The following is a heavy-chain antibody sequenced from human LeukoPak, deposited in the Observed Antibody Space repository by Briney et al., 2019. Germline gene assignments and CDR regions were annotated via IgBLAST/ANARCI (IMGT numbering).Heavy chain of an antibody. J-gene: IGHJ3*02. CDR3: ARSGYCSGGSCYGFSRDAFDI. Sequence: PGGSLRLSCAASGFTFSSYSMNWVRQAPGKGLEWVSSISSSSSYIYYADSVKGRFTISRDSAKNSLYLQMNSLRAEDTAVYYCARSGYCSGGSCYGFSRDAFDIWGQGTMVTVSS. V-gene: IGHV3-21*01. CDR2: ISSSSSYI. D-gene: IGHD2-15*01. CDR1: GFTFSSYS.